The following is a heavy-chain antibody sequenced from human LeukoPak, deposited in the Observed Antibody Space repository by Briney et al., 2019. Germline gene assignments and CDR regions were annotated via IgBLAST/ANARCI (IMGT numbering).Heavy chain of an antibody. J-gene: IGHJ5*02. CDR2: IYYSGST. CDR1: GGSISSYY. CDR3: ARDRADNWFDP. Sequence: SETLSLTCTVSGGSISSYYWSWIRQPPGKGLEWIGYIYYSGSTKYNPSLKSRVTISVDTSKNQFSLKLSSVTAADTAVYYCARDRADNWFDPWGQGTLVTVSS. V-gene: IGHV4-59*01.